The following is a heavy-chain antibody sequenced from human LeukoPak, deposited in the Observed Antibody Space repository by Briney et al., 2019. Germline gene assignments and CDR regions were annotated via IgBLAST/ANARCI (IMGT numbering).Heavy chain of an antibody. CDR3: ARDGGSSGDY. V-gene: IGHV3-33*01. D-gene: IGHD3-16*01. CDR2: IWYDGSNK. Sequence: WVAVIWYDGSNKYYADSVKGRFTISRDNSKNTLYLQMNSLRAEDTAVYYCARDGGSSGDYWGQGTLVTVSS. J-gene: IGHJ4*02.